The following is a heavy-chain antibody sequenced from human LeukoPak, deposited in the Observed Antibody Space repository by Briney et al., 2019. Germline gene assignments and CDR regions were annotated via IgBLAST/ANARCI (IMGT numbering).Heavy chain of an antibody. J-gene: IGHJ4*02. CDR1: GFTFSSYA. Sequence: PGGSLRLSCAASGFTFSSYAMSWVRQAPGKGLEWVSAISGSVGSTYYADSVKGRFTISRDNSKNTLYLLMNSLRAEDTAVYYCAKDHCTGDKCYIFDHWGQGTLVTVSS. CDR3: AKDHCTGDKCYIFDH. CDR2: ISGSVGST. D-gene: IGHD2-8*02. V-gene: IGHV3-23*01.